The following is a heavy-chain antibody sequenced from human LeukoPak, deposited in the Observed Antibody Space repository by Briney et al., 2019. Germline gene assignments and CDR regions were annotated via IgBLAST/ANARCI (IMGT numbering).Heavy chain of an antibody. CDR3: ARGITAAGIVGVLDY. J-gene: IGHJ4*02. Sequence: GGSLRLSCAASGFSVSSNHMSWVRQAPGKGLEWVSVIYSGGNTHYADSVKGRFTLSRDNSKNTLYLQMNSLRAEDTAVYYCARGITAAGIVGVLDYLGQGTLVTVSS. CDR1: GFSVSSNH. CDR2: IYSGGNT. D-gene: IGHD6-13*01. V-gene: IGHV3-66*01.